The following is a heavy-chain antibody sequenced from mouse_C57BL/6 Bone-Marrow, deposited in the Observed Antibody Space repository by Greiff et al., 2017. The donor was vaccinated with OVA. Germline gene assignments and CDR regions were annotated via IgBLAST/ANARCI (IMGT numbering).Heavy chain of an antibody. CDR1: GYSITSGYY. Sequence: EVQLQESGPGLVKPSQSLSLTCSVTGYSITSGYYWNWIRQFPGNKLEWMGYISYDGSNNYNPSLKNRISITRDTSKNQFFLKLNSVTTEDTATYYCARGGLRIAYWGQGTLVTVSA. J-gene: IGHJ3*01. D-gene: IGHD3-2*02. CDR2: ISYDGSN. V-gene: IGHV3-6*01. CDR3: ARGGLRIAY.